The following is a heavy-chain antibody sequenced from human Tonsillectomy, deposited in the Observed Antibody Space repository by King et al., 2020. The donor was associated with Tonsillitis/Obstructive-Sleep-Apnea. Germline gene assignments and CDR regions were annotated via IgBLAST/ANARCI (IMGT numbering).Heavy chain of an antibody. Sequence: QLQESGPGLVKPSETLSLTCTVSGGAVNSGSYYWTCIWPPPGKGLEWIWYSCFSGSPNHNPSLTSRVPISLDTSKNHFSLKLSSVTAADTAVYYCARADYGDYGVFDYWGQGTLVTVSS. CDR2: SCFSGSP. CDR3: ARADYGDYGVFDY. J-gene: IGHJ4*02. CDR1: GGAVNSGSYY. V-gene: IGHV4-61*01. D-gene: IGHD4-17*01.